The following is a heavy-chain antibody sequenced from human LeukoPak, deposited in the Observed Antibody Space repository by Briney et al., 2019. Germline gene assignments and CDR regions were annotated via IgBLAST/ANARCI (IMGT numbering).Heavy chain of an antibody. D-gene: IGHD5-12*01. CDR3: ARRAGGYSHPYDY. CDR1: GFTVSGNY. CDR2: IYSGGTT. V-gene: IGHV3-53*01. Sequence: GGSLRLSCAVSGFTVSGNYMSWVRQAPGKGLEWVSLIYSGGTTYYADSVKGRFTISRDNSKNTLYLQMNSLRAEDTAVYYCARRAGGYSHPYDYWGEGILVTVSS. J-gene: IGHJ4*02.